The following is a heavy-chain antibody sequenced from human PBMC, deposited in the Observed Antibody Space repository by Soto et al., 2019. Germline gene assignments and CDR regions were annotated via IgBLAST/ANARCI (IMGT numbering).Heavy chain of an antibody. D-gene: IGHD2-15*01. CDR2: IYHSGTT. J-gene: IGHJ4*02. CDR3: ARGGDARWSNFDY. V-gene: IGHV4-61*08. Sequence: PSETLSLTCTVSGGAFSSGAFAWTWIRQPPKKGLEWIGYIYHSGTTNYNPSLKGRVTISLDASNNEFSLRLRSLTAADTAIYYCARGGDARWSNFDYWGPGILVTVSS. CDR1: GGAFSSGAFA.